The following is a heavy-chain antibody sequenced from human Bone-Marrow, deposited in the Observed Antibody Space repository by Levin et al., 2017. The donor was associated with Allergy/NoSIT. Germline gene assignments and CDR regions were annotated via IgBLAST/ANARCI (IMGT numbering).Heavy chain of an antibody. D-gene: IGHD2-21*01. CDR1: GFTFGDYY. J-gene: IGHJ5*02. CDR2: ISGSGTTI. CDR3: ARDLQPTSTLFQYNWFDP. V-gene: IGHV3-11*01. Sequence: MPGGSLRLSCAASGFTFGDYYMSWIRQAPGKGLEWVAYISGSGTTIYTADSLKGRFTISRDNANNSLYLQMNSLRAEDTAVYYCARDLQPTSTLFQYNWFDPWGQGTLVTVSS.